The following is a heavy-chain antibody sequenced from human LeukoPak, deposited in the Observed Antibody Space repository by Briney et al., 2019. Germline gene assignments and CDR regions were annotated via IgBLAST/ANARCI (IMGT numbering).Heavy chain of an antibody. V-gene: IGHV3-21*01. CDR3: ARDQAYYDSSGYYVDY. D-gene: IGHD3-22*01. Sequence: GGSLRLSCAASGFTFSSYSMNCVRQAPGKGLEWVSSISSSSSYIYYADSVKGRFTISRDNAKNSLYLQMNSLRAEDTAVYYCARDQAYYDSSGYYVDYWGQGTLVTVSS. J-gene: IGHJ4*02. CDR2: ISSSSSYI. CDR1: GFTFSSYS.